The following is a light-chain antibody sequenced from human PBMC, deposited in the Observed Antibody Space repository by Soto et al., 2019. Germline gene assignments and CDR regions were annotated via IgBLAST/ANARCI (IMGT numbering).Light chain of an antibody. CDR2: NVS. Sequence: DVVLTQSPLSLPVTLGQPASISCTSSQALVYGDGNTYLIWVQQRPGQSPRGLIYNVSRRDSGVPDRFSGSGSGTDFTLKISRVEAEDVVIYYCMQNTHWPRTFGQGTKVEIK. CDR3: MQNTHWPRT. J-gene: IGKJ1*01. CDR1: QALVYGDGNTY. V-gene: IGKV2-30*01.